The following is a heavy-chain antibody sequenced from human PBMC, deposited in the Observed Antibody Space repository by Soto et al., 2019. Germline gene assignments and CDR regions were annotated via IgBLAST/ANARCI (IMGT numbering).Heavy chain of an antibody. CDR3: ARGEGGYYVDY. V-gene: IGHV1-18*01. D-gene: IGHD3-22*01. Sequence: ASVKVSCKASGYTFTTYGITWVRQASGQGREWMGWISAYNGNTSYAQKLQGRVTMTTDTSTSTAYMELRSLRSDDTAVYYCARGEGGYYVDYWGQGTLVTVSS. J-gene: IGHJ4*02. CDR2: ISAYNGNT. CDR1: GYTFTTYG.